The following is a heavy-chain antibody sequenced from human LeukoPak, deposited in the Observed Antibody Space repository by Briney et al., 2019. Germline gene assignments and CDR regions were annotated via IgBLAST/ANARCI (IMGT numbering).Heavy chain of an antibody. Sequence: GASVTVSCKDSGYTFTGYYMHWVRQAPGQGLEWMGWIYPNSGGPKYAQKFQGRVTMTRDTSISTAYMELSRLGSDDTAVYYCASSSREKLDAFYIWGQGTMVTVSS. CDR2: IYPNSGGP. V-gene: IGHV1-2*02. CDR3: ASSSREKLDAFYI. CDR1: GYTFTGYY. J-gene: IGHJ3*02.